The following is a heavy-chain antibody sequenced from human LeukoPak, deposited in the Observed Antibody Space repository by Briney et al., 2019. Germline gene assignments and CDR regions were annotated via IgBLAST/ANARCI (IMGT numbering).Heavy chain of an antibody. CDR2: IRSKAYGGTT. J-gene: IGHJ4*02. Sequence: GGSLRLSCTTSGFTFGDYAMSWVRQAPGKGLEWVGFIRSKAYGGTTEYAASVKGRFTISRDDSRRIVYLQMNSLRAEDTAVYYCLGRKDTSMDYWGQGTLVTVSS. V-gene: IGHV3-49*04. CDR3: LGRKDTSMDY. D-gene: IGHD5-18*01. CDR1: GFTFGDYA.